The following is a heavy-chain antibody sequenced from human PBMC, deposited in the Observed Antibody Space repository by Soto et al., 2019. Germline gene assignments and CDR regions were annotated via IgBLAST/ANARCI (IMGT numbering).Heavy chain of an antibody. J-gene: IGHJ4*02. CDR3: SSRLVLLSPPSFHY. CDR1: GLSFTESW. V-gene: IGHV3-7*01. D-gene: IGHD6-19*01. CDR2: INQAGSTK. Sequence: GGSLRLSCAASGLSFTESWMSWVRQAPGKGLEWVANINQAGSTKYYVDSVKGRFTISRDNAKSSLYLQMNSLRAEDTAVYYCSSRLVLLSPPSFHYWGPGPLLTVSS.